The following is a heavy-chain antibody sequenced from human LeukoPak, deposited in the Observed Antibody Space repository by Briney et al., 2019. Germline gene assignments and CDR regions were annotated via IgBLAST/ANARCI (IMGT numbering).Heavy chain of an antibody. Sequence: GESLQISCKGSGYSFTNYWIGWVRQMPGKGLEWMGIIYPGDSDTRYSPSFQGQVTISADKSISTAYLQWSSLKASDTAMYYCARRGSPLYGDYDYWGQGTLVTVSS. D-gene: IGHD4-17*01. V-gene: IGHV5-51*01. J-gene: IGHJ4*02. CDR2: IYPGDSDT. CDR1: GYSFTNYW. CDR3: ARRGSPLYGDYDY.